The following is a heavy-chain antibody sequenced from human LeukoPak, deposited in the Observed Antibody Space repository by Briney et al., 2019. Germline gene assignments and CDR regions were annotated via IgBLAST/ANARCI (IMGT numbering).Heavy chain of an antibody. Sequence: GASVKVSCKASGYTFTSYYMHWVRHAPGPGLEGMGIINPSGGSTSYAQKFQGSVTMTRDTSTSTVYMELSSLRSEDTAVYYCAKDYPPAIVVVPAAIPYNWFDPWGQGTLVTVSS. V-gene: IGHV1-46*01. CDR2: INPSGGST. J-gene: IGHJ5*02. D-gene: IGHD2-2*01. CDR1: GYTFTSYY. CDR3: AKDYPPAIVVVPAAIPYNWFDP.